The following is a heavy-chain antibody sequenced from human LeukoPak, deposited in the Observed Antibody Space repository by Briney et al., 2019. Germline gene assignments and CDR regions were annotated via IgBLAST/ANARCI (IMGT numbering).Heavy chain of an antibody. D-gene: IGHD2-15*01. CDR3: ASTSGYCSGGNCYSAFDY. CDR1: GGSISSYY. Sequence: SETLSLTCTVSGGSISSYYWSWVRQPPGKGLEWIGYIYYSGSTNYNPSLKSRVTISVDTSKNQFSLKLSSVTAADTAVYYCASTSGYCSGGNCYSAFDYWGQGTLVTVSS. V-gene: IGHV4-59*01. J-gene: IGHJ4*02. CDR2: IYYSGST.